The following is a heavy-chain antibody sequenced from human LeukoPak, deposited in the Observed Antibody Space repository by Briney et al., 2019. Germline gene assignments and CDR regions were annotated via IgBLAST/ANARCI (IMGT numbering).Heavy chain of an antibody. Sequence: GGSPRLSCAASGFTFSRYEMNWVRQALGKGLEWVSCISSSGSAIYYADSVKGRFTISRDNAKNSLYLQMNSLRAEDTAVYYCARGEVIPDYWGQGTLVTVSS. V-gene: IGHV3-48*03. CDR3: ARGEVIPDY. J-gene: IGHJ4*02. D-gene: IGHD2-21*01. CDR1: GFTFSRYE. CDR2: ISSSGSAI.